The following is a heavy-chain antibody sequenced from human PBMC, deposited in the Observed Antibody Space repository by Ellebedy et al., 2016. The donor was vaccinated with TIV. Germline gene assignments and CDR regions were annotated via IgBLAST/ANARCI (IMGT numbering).Heavy chain of an antibody. V-gene: IGHV4-31*03. Sequence: MPSETLSLTCTVSGGSVSSGDYYWTWIRQHPEKGLEWIGFIFNSWNTYYTPSLKSRVTISLDTSKNKFSLKLRSVTAADTAVYYCARDGGYNYGPFDYWGQGILVTVSS. J-gene: IGHJ4*02. CDR1: GGSVSSGDYY. CDR2: IFNSWNT. CDR3: ARDGGYNYGPFDY. D-gene: IGHD5-18*01.